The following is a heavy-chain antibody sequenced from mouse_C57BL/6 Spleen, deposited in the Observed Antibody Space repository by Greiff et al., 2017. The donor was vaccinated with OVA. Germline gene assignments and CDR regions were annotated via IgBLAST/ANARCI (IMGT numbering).Heavy chain of an antibody. CDR2: IWSGGST. J-gene: IGHJ1*03. CDR3: ARTRGYYGSRNFDV. V-gene: IGHV2-2*01. D-gene: IGHD1-1*01. Sequence: QVQLKESGPGLVQPSQSLSITCTVSGFSLTSYGVHWVRQSPGKGLEWLGVIWSGGSTDYNAAFISRLSISKDNSKSQVFFKMNSLQADDTAIYYCARTRGYYGSRNFDVWGTGTTVTVSS. CDR1: GFSLTSYG.